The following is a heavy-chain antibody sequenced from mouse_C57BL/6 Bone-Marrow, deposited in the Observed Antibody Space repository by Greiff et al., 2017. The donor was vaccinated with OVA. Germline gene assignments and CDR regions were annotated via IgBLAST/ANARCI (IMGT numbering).Heavy chain of an antibody. V-gene: IGHV1-15*01. D-gene: IGHD1-1*01. CDR2: IDPETGGT. J-gene: IGHJ2*01. CDR1: GYTFTDYE. Sequence: VQRVESGAELVRPGASVTLSCKASGYTFTDYEMHWVKQTPVHGLEWIGAIDPETGGTAYNQKFKGKAILTADKSSSTAYMELRSLTSEDSAVYYCTRATTVVGAPFDYWGQGTTLTVSS. CDR3: TRATTVVGAPFDY.